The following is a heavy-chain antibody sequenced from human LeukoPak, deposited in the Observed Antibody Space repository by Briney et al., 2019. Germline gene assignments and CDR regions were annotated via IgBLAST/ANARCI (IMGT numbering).Heavy chain of an antibody. Sequence: GESLKISCKGVGYSFTNYWIGWVRQMPGKGMEWMGVIYPGDSRVRYNPSFQGQVTISVDKSVSTVYLQWISLKASDTAMYYCACRDLSSTWSYPWGQGTLVTVSS. D-gene: IGHD6-13*01. CDR1: GYSFTNYW. CDR2: IYPGDSRV. V-gene: IGHV5-51*01. CDR3: ACRDLSSTWSYP. J-gene: IGHJ5*02.